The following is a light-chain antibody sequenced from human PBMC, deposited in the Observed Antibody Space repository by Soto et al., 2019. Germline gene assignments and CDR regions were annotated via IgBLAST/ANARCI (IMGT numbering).Light chain of an antibody. J-gene: IGLJ1*01. CDR2: DVS. CDR3: SSYTSSSTYV. Sequence: QSVLTQPASVSGSPGQSITISCTGTSSDVGGYNYVSWYQQYPGKAPKLTIYDVSNRPSGVSNRFSGSKSVNTASLTISGLQAEDEADYYCSSYTSSSTYVFGTGTKLTVL. V-gene: IGLV2-14*01. CDR1: SSDVGGYNY.